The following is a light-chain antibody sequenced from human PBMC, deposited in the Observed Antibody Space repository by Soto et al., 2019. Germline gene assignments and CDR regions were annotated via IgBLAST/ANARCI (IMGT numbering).Light chain of an antibody. J-gene: IGLJ1*01. CDR2: RNN. V-gene: IGLV1-44*01. CDR1: SSNIGNNT. CDR3: AAWDDSLNGYV. Sequence: QSVLTQPPSASGTPGQRVTISCSGSSSNIGNNTINWYQHLPGTAPTVLIYRNNQRPSGVPDRFSGSKSGTSASLAISGLQSADEADYFCAAWDDSLNGYVFGTGTKLTVL.